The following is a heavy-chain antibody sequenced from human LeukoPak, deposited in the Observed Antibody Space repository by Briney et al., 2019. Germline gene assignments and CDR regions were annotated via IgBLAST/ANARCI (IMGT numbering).Heavy chain of an antibody. J-gene: IGHJ4*02. CDR1: GYTFTGYY. D-gene: IGHD1-26*01. V-gene: IGHV1-18*04. CDR2: ISAYNGNT. Sequence: ASVKVSCKASGYTFTGYYMHWVRQAPGQGLEWVGWISAYNGNTNYAQKLQGRVTMTTDTSTSTAYMELRSLRSDDTAVYYCARDRKYSGSFSGYWGQGTLVTVSS. CDR3: ARDRKYSGSFSGY.